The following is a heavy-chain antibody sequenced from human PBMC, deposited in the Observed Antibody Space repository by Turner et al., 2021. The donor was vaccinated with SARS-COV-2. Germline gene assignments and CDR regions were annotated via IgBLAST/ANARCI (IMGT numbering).Heavy chain of an antibody. V-gene: IGHV3-48*01. Sequence: EVQLVEFGGGLVQPGGSLRVSCAASGFTFSSYSMNWVRQGPGKGLEWVSYISSSSSTIYYADSVKGRFTISRDNAKNSLYLQMNSLRAEDTAVYYCARDPSKIQLWLHYYFDYWGQGTLVTVSS. CDR3: ARDPSKIQLWLHYYFDY. CDR2: ISSSSSTI. CDR1: GFTFSSYS. J-gene: IGHJ4*02. D-gene: IGHD5-18*01.